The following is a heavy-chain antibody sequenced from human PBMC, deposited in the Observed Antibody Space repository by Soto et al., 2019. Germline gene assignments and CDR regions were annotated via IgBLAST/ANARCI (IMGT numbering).Heavy chain of an antibody. CDR1: GGTFSSYA. CDR3: ARGIVVVPAAIANWFDP. Sequence: ASVKVSCKASGGTFSSYAISWVRQAPGQGLEWMGGIIPIFGTANYAQKFQGRVTITADESTSTAYMELSRLRSEDTAVYSCARGIVVVPAAIANWFDPWGWGTLFTGSS. D-gene: IGHD2-2*02. V-gene: IGHV1-69*13. CDR2: IIPIFGTA. J-gene: IGHJ5*02.